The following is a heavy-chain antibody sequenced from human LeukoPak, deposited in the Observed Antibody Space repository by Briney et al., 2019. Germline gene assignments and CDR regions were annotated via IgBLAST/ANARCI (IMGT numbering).Heavy chain of an antibody. CDR3: SSLRGSSSQYFQH. Sequence: GGSLRLSCAASGFTFSNYAMSWVRQAPGKGLEWVGRITSKIDGGTTDYAATVKGRFTISRDDSKDTLYLQMDSLQTEDTAVYYCSSLRGSSSQYFQHWGQGTLVTVSS. J-gene: IGHJ1*01. CDR2: ITSKIDGGTT. CDR1: GFTFSNYA. V-gene: IGHV3-15*01. D-gene: IGHD6-13*01.